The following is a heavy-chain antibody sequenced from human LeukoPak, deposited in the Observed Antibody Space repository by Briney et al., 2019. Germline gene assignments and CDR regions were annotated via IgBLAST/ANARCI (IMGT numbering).Heavy chain of an antibody. CDR3: ARSYHYYDSSGYSMGDTFEI. Sequence: ASVKVSCKASGYTFTDYYMHWVRQAPGQGLEWRGWIDPNSGDTNYAQKFQGRVTMTRDTSISTAYMELSRLRSDDTAVFYCARSYHYYDSSGYSMGDTFEIWGQGTMVTVSS. CDR1: GYTFTDYY. V-gene: IGHV1-2*02. D-gene: IGHD3-22*01. J-gene: IGHJ3*02. CDR2: IDPNSGDT.